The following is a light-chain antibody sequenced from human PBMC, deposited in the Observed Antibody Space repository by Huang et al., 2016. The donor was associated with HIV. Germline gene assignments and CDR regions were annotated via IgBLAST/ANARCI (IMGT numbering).Light chain of an antibody. CDR3: QQLHDYPVT. V-gene: IGKV1D-13*01. J-gene: IGKJ5*01. CDR1: QDISTS. CDR2: AAS. Sequence: AVQLTQFPSSLSASVGDRVVITCRASQDISTSLAWYQQKPGMAPKRLISAASKLQSGVSTRVSGDSAGADFTLFITNVQPEDVATYYCQQLHDYPVTFGRGTRLDIK.